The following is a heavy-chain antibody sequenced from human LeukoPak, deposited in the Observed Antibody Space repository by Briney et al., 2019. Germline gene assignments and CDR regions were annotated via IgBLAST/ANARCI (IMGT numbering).Heavy chain of an antibody. CDR3: ARTPYSSGGDAFDI. D-gene: IGHD6-19*01. CDR2: IIPIFGTA. CDR1: GYTFTGYY. Sequence: SVKVSCKASGYTFTGYYMHWVRQAPGQGLEWMGRIIPIFGTANYAQKFQGRVTITTDESTSTAYMELSSLRSEDTAVYYCARTPYSSGGDAFDIWGQGTMVTVSS. J-gene: IGHJ3*02. V-gene: IGHV1-69*05.